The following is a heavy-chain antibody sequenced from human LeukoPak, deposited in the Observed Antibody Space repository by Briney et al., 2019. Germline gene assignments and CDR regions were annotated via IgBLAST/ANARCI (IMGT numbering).Heavy chain of an antibody. CDR1: GFIFSNYG. D-gene: IGHD6-6*01. V-gene: IGHV3-30*18. J-gene: IGHJ4*02. CDR2: IYYGGSNN. Sequence: GRSLRLSCAASGFIFSNYGMHWVRQAPGKGLEWVAIIYYGGSNNYYADSVKGRFTISRDDSMSTLYLQMNSLRPEDTAVYYCAKDGVAARPGGYYFDYWGQGALVTVSS. CDR3: AKDGVAARPGGYYFDY.